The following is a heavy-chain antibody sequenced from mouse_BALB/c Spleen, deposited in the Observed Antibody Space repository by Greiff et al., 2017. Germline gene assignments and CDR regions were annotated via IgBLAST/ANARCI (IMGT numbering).Heavy chain of an antibody. Sequence: DVMLVESGGGLVQPGGSLKLSCAASGFTFSSYTMSWVRQTPEKRLEWVAYISNGGGSTYYPDTVKGRFTISRDNAKNTLYLQMSSLKSEDTAMYYCARRSRYYAMDYWGQGTSVTVSS. CDR2: ISNGGGST. CDR1: GFTFSSYT. J-gene: IGHJ4*01. V-gene: IGHV5-12-2*01. CDR3: ARRSRYYAMDY.